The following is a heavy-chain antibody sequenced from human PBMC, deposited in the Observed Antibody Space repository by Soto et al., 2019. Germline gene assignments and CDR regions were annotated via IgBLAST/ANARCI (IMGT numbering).Heavy chain of an antibody. CDR3: ARQGSIAARRGWLDP. V-gene: IGHV4-39*01. CDR1: GGSISSSSYY. J-gene: IGHJ5*02. D-gene: IGHD6-6*01. CDR2: IYYSGST. Sequence: SETLSLTCTVSGGSISSSSYYWGWIRQPPGKGLEWIGSIYYSGSTYYNPPLKSRVTISVDTSKNQFSLKLSSVTAADTAVYYCARQGSIAARRGWLDPWGQGTLVTVSS.